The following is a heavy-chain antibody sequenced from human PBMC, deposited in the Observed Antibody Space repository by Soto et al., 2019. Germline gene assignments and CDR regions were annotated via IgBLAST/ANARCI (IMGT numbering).Heavy chain of an antibody. J-gene: IGHJ5*02. D-gene: IGHD3-22*01. CDR3: TRDPRNYYDSIGSANWFDP. Sequence: LRLSCAASGFTFSGSAMHWVRQASGKGLEWVGRIRSKTNSYATAYAASVKGRFTISRDDSKDTAYLQMNSLKTEDTAVYYCTRDPRNYYDSIGSANWFDPWGQGTLVTVSS. CDR1: GFTFSGSA. V-gene: IGHV3-73*01. CDR2: IRSKTNSYAT.